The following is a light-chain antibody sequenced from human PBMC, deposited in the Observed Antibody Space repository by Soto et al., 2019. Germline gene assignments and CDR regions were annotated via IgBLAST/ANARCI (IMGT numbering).Light chain of an antibody. CDR1: QFVSTRS. Sequence: EIVLTQSPGTLSLSPGESATLLCRASQFVSTRSLAWYQQKPGQAPRLLIYGASTRATGIQDRFSGSGSGTDFTLTITPLEPEDFVVYFCKQYGSSPITVGQGTRLEIK. J-gene: IGKJ5*01. V-gene: IGKV3-20*01. CDR3: KQYGSSPIT. CDR2: GAS.